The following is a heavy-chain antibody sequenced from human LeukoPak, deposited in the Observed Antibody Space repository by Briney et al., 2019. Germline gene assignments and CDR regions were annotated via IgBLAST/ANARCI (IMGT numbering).Heavy chain of an antibody. CDR2: INPTSGDA. Sequence: ASVKVSCKASGYTFTGYYIHWVRQAPGQGLEWMGWINPTSGDANYVQKFQGRVTMTRDTSISTTYMELNTLRSDDTAVYYCARGLRFFPFDPWGQGTLVTVSS. J-gene: IGHJ5*02. V-gene: IGHV1-2*02. CDR3: ARGLRFFPFDP. CDR1: GYTFTGYY. D-gene: IGHD3-3*01.